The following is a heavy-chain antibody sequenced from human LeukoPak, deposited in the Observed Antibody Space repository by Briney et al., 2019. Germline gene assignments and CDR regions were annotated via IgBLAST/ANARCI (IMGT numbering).Heavy chain of an antibody. Sequence: GESLKISCKGSGYSFTSYWIGWVRQMPGKGLEWMGIIYPGDSDTRYSPSFQGQVTISADKSISTAYLQWSSLKASDTAMYYCARLGSLYSYGYWDYYAMDVWGQGTTVTVSS. V-gene: IGHV5-51*01. CDR1: GYSFTSYW. CDR3: ARLGSLYSYGYWDYYAMDV. J-gene: IGHJ6*02. D-gene: IGHD5-18*01. CDR2: IYPGDSDT.